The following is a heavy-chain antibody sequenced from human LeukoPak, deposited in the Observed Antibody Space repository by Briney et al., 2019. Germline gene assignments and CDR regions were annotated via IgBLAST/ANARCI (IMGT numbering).Heavy chain of an antibody. J-gene: IGHJ3*02. CDR2: INAGNGNT. CDR3: ATPGPYYYGSGSYELAVDI. D-gene: IGHD3-10*01. Sequence: ASVKVSCKASGYTFTSYAMHWVRQAPGQRLEWMGWINAGNGNTKYSQKFQGRVTITRDTSASTAYMELSSLRSEDTAVYYCATPGPYYYGSGSYELAVDIWGQGTMVTVSS. CDR1: GYTFTSYA. V-gene: IGHV1-3*01.